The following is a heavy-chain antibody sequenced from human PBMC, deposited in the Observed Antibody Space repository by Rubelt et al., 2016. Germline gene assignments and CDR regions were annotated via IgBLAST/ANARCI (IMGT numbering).Heavy chain of an antibody. Sequence: QVQLQESGPGLVKPSETLSLTCSVSGDSITSYYWSWIRQPPGKGLEWIGYIFHSGSPNYNPSLKSRVTISVDTSKNQFSLKLSSVTAADTAVYYCARGRDGDRMGCWGQGTLVTVSS. CDR1: GDSITSYY. CDR3: ARGRDGDRMGC. V-gene: IGHV4-59*12. J-gene: IGHJ4*02. CDR2: IFHSGSP. D-gene: IGHD4-17*01.